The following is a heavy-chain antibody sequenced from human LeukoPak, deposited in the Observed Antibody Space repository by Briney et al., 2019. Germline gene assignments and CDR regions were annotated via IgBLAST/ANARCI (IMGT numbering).Heavy chain of an antibody. CDR1: GFTFSSYA. CDR2: ISYDGSNK. V-gene: IGHV3-30-3*01. Sequence: GRSLRLSCAASGFTFSSYAMPWVRQAPGKGLEWVAVISYDGSNKYYADSVKGRFTISRDNSKNTLYLQMNSLRAEDTAVYYCARESGIAAAGLDYWGQGTLVTVSS. CDR3: ARESGIAAAGLDY. J-gene: IGHJ4*02. D-gene: IGHD6-13*01.